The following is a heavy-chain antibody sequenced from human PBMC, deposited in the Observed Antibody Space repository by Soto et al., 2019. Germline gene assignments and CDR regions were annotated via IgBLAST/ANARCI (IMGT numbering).Heavy chain of an antibody. CDR3: ARDYYGSKLTVPFFAF. Sequence: ASVEVSWKASGDAFASSGSRSVRHAPGQGLEWMGWISAYNGNTNYAQKLQGRVTMTTDTSTSTVYMELTNLRADDTASYYCARDYYGSKLTVPFFAFRGKGTSDPGSP. CDR1: GDAFASSG. D-gene: IGHD3-22*01. J-gene: IGHJ1*01. V-gene: IGHV1-18*01. CDR2: ISAYNGNT.